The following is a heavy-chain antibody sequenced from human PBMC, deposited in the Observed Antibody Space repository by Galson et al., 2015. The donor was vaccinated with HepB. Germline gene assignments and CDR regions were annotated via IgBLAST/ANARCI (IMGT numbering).Heavy chain of an antibody. J-gene: IGHJ4*02. CDR1: GFTFHDYA. CDR3: ARVSRTGLWFYYFDH. V-gene: IGHV3-9*01. CDR2: ISWNSGTL. Sequence: SLRLSCAASGFTFHDYAMHWVRQAPGKGLEWVSGISWNSGTLGYADSVKGRFSVSRDSARNSLYLEMNSLRTEDTALYYCARVSRTGLWFYYFDHWGQGTLVTVSS. D-gene: IGHD3-10*01.